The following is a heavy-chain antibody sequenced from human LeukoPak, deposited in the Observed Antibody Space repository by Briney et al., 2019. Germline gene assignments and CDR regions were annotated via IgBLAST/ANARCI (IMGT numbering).Heavy chain of an antibody. V-gene: IGHV1-3*01. CDR3: ARGRGVIQPNQLILNWFDP. D-gene: IGHD1-1*01. Sequence: ASVKVSCKASAYTFTSYALHWVRQAHGQRLEWMGWINAGNGHTQYSQKFQGRVTITRDTSASTAYMELTSLKSEDTAVYYCARGRGVIQPNQLILNWFDPWGQGTLVTVSS. CDR1: AYTFTSYA. J-gene: IGHJ5*02. CDR2: INAGNGHT.